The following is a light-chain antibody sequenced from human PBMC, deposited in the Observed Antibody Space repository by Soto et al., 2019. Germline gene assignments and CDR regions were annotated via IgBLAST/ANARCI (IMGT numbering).Light chain of an antibody. CDR2: EGS. CDR3: CSYAGSSTFLWV. CDR1: SSDVGSYNL. V-gene: IGLV2-23*03. Sequence: QSVLTQPASVSGSPGQSITISCTGTSSDVGSYNLVSWYQQHPGKAPKLMIYEGSKRPSGVSNRFSGSKSGNTASLTISGLQDADEADYYCCSYAGSSTFLWVFGGGTKVTVL. J-gene: IGLJ3*02.